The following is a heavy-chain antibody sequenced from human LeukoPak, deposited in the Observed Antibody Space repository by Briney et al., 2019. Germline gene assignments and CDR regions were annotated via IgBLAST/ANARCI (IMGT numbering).Heavy chain of an antibody. V-gene: IGHV3-7*01. D-gene: IGHD1-26*01. CDR3: TRDHRSRPWEWFDP. CDR2: IKQDGSEK. J-gene: IGHJ5*02. CDR1: GFTFSSYW. Sequence: GGSLRLSCAASGFTFSSYWMSWVGQAPGKGLEWVANIKQDGSEKYYVDSVKGRFTISRDNAKNSLYLQMNSLRAEDTAMYFCTRDHRSRPWEWFDPWGQGTLVTVSS.